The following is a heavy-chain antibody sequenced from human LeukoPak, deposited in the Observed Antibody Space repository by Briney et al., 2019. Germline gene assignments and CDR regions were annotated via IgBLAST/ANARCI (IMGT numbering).Heavy chain of an antibody. V-gene: IGHV3-33*01. CDR3: ARDLYCSGSTCYRAFDI. CDR1: GFTFRSNG. CDR2: IWHDGTNE. Sequence: PGGSLRLSCVASGFTFRSNGIHWVRQAPGKGLEWVAYIWHDGTNEHYAASVKGRFTISVDNSDNTSHLQMNSLRAEDTALYYCARDLYCSGSTCYRAFDIWGQGTLVTVSS. D-gene: IGHD2-15*01. J-gene: IGHJ3*02.